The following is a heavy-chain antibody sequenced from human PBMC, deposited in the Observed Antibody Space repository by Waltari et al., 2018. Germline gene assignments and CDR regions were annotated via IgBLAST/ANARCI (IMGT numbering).Heavy chain of an antibody. CDR3: ARVAAAFFDY. J-gene: IGHJ4*02. V-gene: IGHV4-59*08. CDR2: IYYSGST. Sequence: QVQLQESGPGLVKPSETLSLTCTVSGGSISIYYWSWIRQPPGKGLEWIGYIYYSGSTNYNPSLKSRVTISVDTSKNQFSLKLSSVTAADTAVYYCARVAAAFFDYWGQGTLVTVSS. CDR1: GGSISIYY. D-gene: IGHD2-2*01.